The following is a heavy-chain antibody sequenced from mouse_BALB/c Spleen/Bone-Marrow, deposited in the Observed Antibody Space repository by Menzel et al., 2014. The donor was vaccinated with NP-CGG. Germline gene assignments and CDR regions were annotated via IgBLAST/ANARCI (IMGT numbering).Heavy chain of an antibody. V-gene: IGHV5-4*02. J-gene: IGHJ2*01. Sequence: EVKLQESGGGLVKPGGSLKLSCAASGFTFSDYYMYWVRQTPEKRLEWVATISDGGSYTYYPDSVKGRFTISRDNAKNNLYLQMSSPKSEDTGMYYCARGSSYFDYWGQGTTLTVSS. CDR2: ISDGGSYT. CDR1: GFTFSDYY. CDR3: ARGSSYFDY. D-gene: IGHD1-1*01.